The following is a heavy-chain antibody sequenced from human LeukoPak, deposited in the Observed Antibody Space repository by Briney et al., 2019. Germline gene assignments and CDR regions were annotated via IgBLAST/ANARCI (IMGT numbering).Heavy chain of an antibody. CDR1: GGSFSGYY. D-gene: IGHD3-22*01. V-gene: IGHV4-34*01. CDR3: AGVVSSGYYHGVRVWFDP. Sequence: KPSETLSLTCAVYGGSFSGYYWSWIRQPPGKGLEWIGEINHSGSTNYNPSLKSRVTISVDTSKNQFSLKLSSVTAADTAVYYCAGVVSSGYYHGVRVWFDPWGQGTLVTVSS. CDR2: INHSGST. J-gene: IGHJ5*02.